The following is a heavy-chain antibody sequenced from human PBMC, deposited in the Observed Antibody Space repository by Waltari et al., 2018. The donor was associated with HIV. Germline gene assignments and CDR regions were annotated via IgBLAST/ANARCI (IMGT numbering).Heavy chain of an antibody. D-gene: IGHD3-10*01. CDR1: GYTFTTYD. J-gene: IGHJ4*02. V-gene: IGHV1-8*01. Sequence: QIQLVQSGPGVKNPGASVKVSCKAFGYTFTTYDINWVRQAPGQGLEWMGWMNPHSGDTGSAQQFQGRLTKTRDTSMSTAFMELNNLRPEDTAIYYCARGQFTFDSWGQGALVTVSS. CDR2: MNPHSGDT. CDR3: ARGQFTFDS.